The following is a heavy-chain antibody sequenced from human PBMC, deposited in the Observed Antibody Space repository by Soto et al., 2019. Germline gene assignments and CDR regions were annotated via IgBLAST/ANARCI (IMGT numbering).Heavy chain of an antibody. CDR2: IIPIFGTA. J-gene: IGHJ4*02. Sequence: GASVKVSCKASGGTFSSYAISWVRQAPGQGLEWMGGIIPIFGTANYAQKFQGRVTITADESTSTAYMELSSLRSEDTAVYYCATSSPYPTTYSSGWSMYFDYWGQGTLVTVSS. V-gene: IGHV1-69*13. CDR3: ATSSPYPTTYSSGWSMYFDY. D-gene: IGHD6-19*01. CDR1: GGTFSSYA.